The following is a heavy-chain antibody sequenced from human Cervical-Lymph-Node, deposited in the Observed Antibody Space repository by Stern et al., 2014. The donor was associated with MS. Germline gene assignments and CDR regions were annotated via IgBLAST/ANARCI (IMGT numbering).Heavy chain of an antibody. J-gene: IGHJ6*02. CDR2: ISFDGREK. CDR1: GFTFSSHA. D-gene: IGHD3-3*01. V-gene: IGHV3-30*01. CDR3: AREGTNFGVAPYNYGMDV. Sequence: VQLVESGGGVVQPGRSLRLSCAASGFTFSSHAMHWVRQAPGKGLEWVAVISFDGREKYYSDSVKGRFTISRDNSGDTLNLQVNSLRGEDTAVYYCAREGTNFGVAPYNYGMDVWGQGNTVTTSS.